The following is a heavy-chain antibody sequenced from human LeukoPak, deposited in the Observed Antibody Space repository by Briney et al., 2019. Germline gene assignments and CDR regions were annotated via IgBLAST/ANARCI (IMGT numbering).Heavy chain of an antibody. V-gene: IGHV4-4*07. D-gene: IGHD5-18*01. Sequence: SETLSLTCTVSGGSISSYHWSWIRQPAGNGLEWIGHININEGPKYDPSLRSRVTMSADTSRNQYSLKLSPVTAADTAVYYCARDGNSYGPDFDYWGQGTLVTASS. CDR1: GGSISSYH. CDR3: ARDGNSYGPDFDY. J-gene: IGHJ4*02. CDR2: ININEGP.